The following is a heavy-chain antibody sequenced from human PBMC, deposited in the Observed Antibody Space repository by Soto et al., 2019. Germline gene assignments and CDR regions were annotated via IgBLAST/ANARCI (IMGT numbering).Heavy chain of an antibody. CDR1: GGSISSYY. D-gene: IGHD6-6*01. CDR3: ARDGGAGIAARVFDY. J-gene: IGHJ4*02. Sequence: PSETLSLTCTVSGGSISSYYWSWIRQPPGKGLEWIGYIYYSGSTNYNPSLKSRVTISVDTSKNQFSLKLSSVTAADTAVYYCARDGGAGIAARVFDYWGQGTLVTVSS. CDR2: IYYSGST. V-gene: IGHV4-59*01.